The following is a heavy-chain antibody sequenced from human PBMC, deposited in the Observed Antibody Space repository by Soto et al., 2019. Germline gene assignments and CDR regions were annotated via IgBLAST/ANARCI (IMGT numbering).Heavy chain of an antibody. CDR3: ARGYGGYDY. J-gene: IGHJ4*02. D-gene: IGHD5-12*01. Sequence: GGSLRLSCAASGFVFRTYAMSWVRQAPDKGLEWVSGTSGNGGSTYYADSVKGRFTISRDNSKNTLYLQMNSLRAEDTAVYYCARGYGGYDYWGQGTLATVSS. V-gene: IGHV3-23*01. CDR1: GFVFRTYA. CDR2: TSGNGGST.